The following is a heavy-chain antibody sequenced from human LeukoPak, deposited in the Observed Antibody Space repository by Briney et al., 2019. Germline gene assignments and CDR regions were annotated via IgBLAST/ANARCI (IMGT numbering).Heavy chain of an antibody. CDR3: AKSLYYYYYYMDV. Sequence: GASVKVSCKASGGTFSSYAISWVRQAPGQGLEWMGGIIPIFGTANYAQKFQGRVTITTDESTSTAYMELGSLRSEDTAVYYCAKSLYYYYYYMDVWGKGTTVTVSS. CDR1: GGTFSSYA. J-gene: IGHJ6*03. V-gene: IGHV1-69*05. CDR2: IIPIFGTA.